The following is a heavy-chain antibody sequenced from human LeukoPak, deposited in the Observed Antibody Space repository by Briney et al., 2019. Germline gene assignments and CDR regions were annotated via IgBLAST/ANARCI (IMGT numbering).Heavy chain of an antibody. CDR3: AKLLGTVTTYDS. Sequence: GGSLTLSCEASGFTFRGNWMSWVRQAPGKGLEWVASINPDGSQKFFVDSVKGRFTISRDNTKNSLFLQMNSLGAEDTATYYCAKLLGTVTTYDSWGQGTRVFVPS. J-gene: IGHJ4*02. V-gene: IGHV3-7*01. D-gene: IGHD1-1*01. CDR1: GFTFRGNW. CDR2: INPDGSQK.